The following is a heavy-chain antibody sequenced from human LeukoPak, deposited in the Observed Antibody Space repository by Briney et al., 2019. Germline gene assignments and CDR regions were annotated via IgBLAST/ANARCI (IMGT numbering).Heavy chain of an antibody. V-gene: IGHV3-74*01. CDR3: ALDLTGYYDY. Sequence: PGGSLRLSCAASGFTFSTYWMHWVRQAPGKGLVWVSRINPDGSYTSYADSVKGRLTISRDNAKNTLYLQMNSLRAEDTAVYYCALDLTGYYDYWGQGTLVTVSS. CDR1: GFTFSTYW. CDR2: INPDGSYT. D-gene: IGHD2-8*02. J-gene: IGHJ4*02.